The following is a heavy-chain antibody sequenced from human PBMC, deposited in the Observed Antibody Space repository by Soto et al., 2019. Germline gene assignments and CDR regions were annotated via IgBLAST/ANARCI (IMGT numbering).Heavy chain of an antibody. J-gene: IGHJ6*02. CDR1: GFSLSDYA. CDR2: ISSNSSTI. CDR3: ARDRQKWELLLYYYYGMDV. V-gene: IGHV3-48*01. Sequence: GGSLRLSCVASGFSLSDYAVNWVRQAPGKGLEWVSFISSNSSTIYYADSVKGRFTISRDNSKNTLYLQMNSLRAEDTAVYYCARDRQKWELLLYYYYGMDVWGQGTTVTVSS. D-gene: IGHD1-26*01.